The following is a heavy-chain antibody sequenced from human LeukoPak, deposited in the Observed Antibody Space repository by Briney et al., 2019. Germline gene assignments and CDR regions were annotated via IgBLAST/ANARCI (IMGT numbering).Heavy chain of an antibody. CDR1: GFTFSNAW. V-gene: IGHV3-15*01. CDR3: TTVWYSSGWRIDY. D-gene: IGHD6-19*01. J-gene: IGHJ4*02. CDR2: IKSKTDGGTT. Sequence: GGSLRLSCAASGFTFSNAWMSRVRQAPGKGLEWVGRIKSKTDGGTTDYAAPVKGRFTISRDDSKNTLYLQMNSLKTEDTAVYYCTTVWYSSGWRIDYWGQGTLVTVSS.